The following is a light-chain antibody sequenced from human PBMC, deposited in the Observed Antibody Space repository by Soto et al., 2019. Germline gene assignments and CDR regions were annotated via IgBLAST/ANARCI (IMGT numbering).Light chain of an antibody. J-gene: IGLJ3*02. CDR1: SCNIGSNT. V-gene: IGLV1-44*01. CDR2: SNN. Sequence: QSVLTQPPSASGTPGQRVTISCSGSSCNIGSNTVNWYQQLPGTAPKLLIYSNNQRPSGVPDRFSGSKSGTSASLAISGLQSEDEADYYCAAWDDSLNAWVFGGGTQLTVL. CDR3: AAWDDSLNAWV.